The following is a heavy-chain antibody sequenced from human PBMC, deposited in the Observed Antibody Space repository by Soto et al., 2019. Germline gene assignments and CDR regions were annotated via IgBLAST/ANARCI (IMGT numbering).Heavy chain of an antibody. CDR3: ARGNAAWYFDL. Sequence: GGSLRLPCAASGFTFSSYSMNWVRQAPGKGLEWVSSISSSSSYIYYADSVKGRFTISRDNAKNSLYLQMNSLRAEDTAVYYCARGNAAWYFDLWGRGTLVTVSS. V-gene: IGHV3-21*01. J-gene: IGHJ2*01. D-gene: IGHD1-1*01. CDR1: GFTFSSYS. CDR2: ISSSSSYI.